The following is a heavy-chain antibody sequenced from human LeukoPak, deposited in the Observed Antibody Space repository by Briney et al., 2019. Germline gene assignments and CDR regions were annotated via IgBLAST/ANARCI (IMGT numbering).Heavy chain of an antibody. D-gene: IGHD3-22*01. Sequence: GGSLRLSCAASGFTFSSYWMTWARQAPGKGLEWVAHVKPDGSEKSYVDSVKGRFTISRDNAQNSLYLQMNSLRAEDTAVYYCARDRGYYVFDYWGQGTLVTVSS. CDR1: GFTFSSYW. CDR3: ARDRGYYVFDY. J-gene: IGHJ4*02. V-gene: IGHV3-7*01. CDR2: VKPDGSEK.